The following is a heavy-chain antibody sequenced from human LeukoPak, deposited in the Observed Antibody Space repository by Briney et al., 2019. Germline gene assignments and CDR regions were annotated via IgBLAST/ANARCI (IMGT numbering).Heavy chain of an antibody. J-gene: IGHJ4*02. D-gene: IGHD5-24*01. Sequence: SETLSLTCAVSGGSISSGGYSWSWIRQPPGKGLEWIGYIYHSGSTYYNPSLKSRVTISVDRSKNQFSLKLSSVTAADTAVYYCARGGDGYNHPQNYFDYWGQGTLVTVSS. CDR1: GGSISSGGYS. V-gene: IGHV4-30-2*01. CDR3: ARGGDGYNHPQNYFDY. CDR2: IYHSGST.